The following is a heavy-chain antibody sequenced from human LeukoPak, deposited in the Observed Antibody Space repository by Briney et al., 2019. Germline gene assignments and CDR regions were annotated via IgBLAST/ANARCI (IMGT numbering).Heavy chain of an antibody. D-gene: IGHD6-6*01. CDR1: GFAFGSEA. Sequence: PGGSLRLSCAVSGFAFGSEAMSWVRQSPARGLEWVSSISPGGGTTYYADYVKGRFTISRDNAKNSLYLQMNSLRAEDTAVYYCAREIAALTYYYYMDVWGKGTTVTVSS. V-gene: IGHV3-23*01. J-gene: IGHJ6*03. CDR3: AREIAALTYYYYMDV. CDR2: ISPGGGTT.